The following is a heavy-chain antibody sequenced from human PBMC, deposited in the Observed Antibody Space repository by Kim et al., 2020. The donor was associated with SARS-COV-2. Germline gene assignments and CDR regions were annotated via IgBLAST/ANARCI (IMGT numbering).Heavy chain of an antibody. J-gene: IGHJ6*02. CDR3: ARDLSYCSGGSCYSSPYYYYGMDV. V-gene: IGHV3-21*01. CDR2: ISSSSSYI. CDR1: GFTFSSYS. D-gene: IGHD2-15*01. Sequence: GGSLRLSCAASGFTFSSYSMNWVRQAPGKGLEWVSSISSSSSYIYYADSVKGRFTISRDNAKNSLYLQMNSLRAEDTAVYYCARDLSYCSGGSCYSSPYYYYGMDVWGQGTTVTVSS.